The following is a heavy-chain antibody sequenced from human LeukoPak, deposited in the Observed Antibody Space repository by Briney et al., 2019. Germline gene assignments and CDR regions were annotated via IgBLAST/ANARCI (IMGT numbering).Heavy chain of an antibody. V-gene: IGHV4-59*01. CDR1: GDSIGSYY. CDR3: ARGRARDGSFPWLDS. Sequence: SETLSLTCSVSGDSIGSYYWTWIRQSAGKGLEWIGYIFYSGSTNYSPSLKSRVTISVDTSNNQFSLQLRSVTAAETAIYYCARGRARDGSFPWLDSWGQGTLVTVSS. CDR2: IFYSGST. J-gene: IGHJ5*01. D-gene: IGHD3-10*01.